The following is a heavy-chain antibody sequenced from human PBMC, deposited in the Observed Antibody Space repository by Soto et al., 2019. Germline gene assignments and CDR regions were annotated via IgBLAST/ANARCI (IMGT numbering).Heavy chain of an antibody. Sequence: SVKVSCEAAGGTFSIYAISWVRQAPGQVLEWMGGIIPIFGTANYAQKFQGRVTITADESTSTAYMELSSLRSEDTAVYYCARDFSNSGSYYYNWFDPWGQGTLVTVSS. V-gene: IGHV1-69*01. D-gene: IGHD1-26*01. CDR2: IIPIFGTA. CDR3: ARDFSNSGSYYYNWFDP. CDR1: GGTFSIYA. J-gene: IGHJ5*02.